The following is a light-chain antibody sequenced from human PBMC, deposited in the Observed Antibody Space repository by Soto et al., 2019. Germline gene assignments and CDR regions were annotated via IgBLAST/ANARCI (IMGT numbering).Light chain of an antibody. J-gene: IGKJ4*01. CDR2: AAS. V-gene: IGKV1-12*01. CDR1: QSISSW. Sequence: DIQMTSSPSTLSASVGDRVTITCRASQSISSWLAWFQLKPGKAPNLLIYAASSLQTGVPSRFSGGGFGTDFNLTISRLQTDDFATYYCQQTKSYPLAFGGGTKVDIK. CDR3: QQTKSYPLA.